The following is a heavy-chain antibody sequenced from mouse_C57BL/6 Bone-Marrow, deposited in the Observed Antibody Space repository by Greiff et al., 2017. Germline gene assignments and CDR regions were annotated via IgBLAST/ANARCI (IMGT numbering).Heavy chain of an antibody. J-gene: IGHJ4*01. D-gene: IGHD1-1*01. CDR3: ARGPITTVAH. V-gene: IGHV5-4*01. CDR1: GFTFSSYA. CDR2: ISDGGSYT. Sequence: EVQVVESGGGLVKPGGSLKLSCAASGFTFSSYAMSWVRQTPEKRLEWVATISDGGSYTYYPDNVKGRFTISRDNAKNNLYLQMSQLKSEDTAMYYCARGPITTVAHWGQGTSVTVSS.